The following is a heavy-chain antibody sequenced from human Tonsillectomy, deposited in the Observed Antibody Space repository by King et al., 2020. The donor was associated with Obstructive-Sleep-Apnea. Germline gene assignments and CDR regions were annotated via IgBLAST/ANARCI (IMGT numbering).Heavy chain of an antibody. CDR1: GLTVSNNY. CDR2: IYCGGAT. V-gene: IGHV3-53*04. Sequence: VQLVESGGGLVQPGGSLRLSCVASGLTVSNNYMSWVRQAPGKGLGGVSVIYCGGATYYADPVKGRFTISRHSSKNTLYLQMNSLRVEDTAVYYCARDHPNTSSSSWYRGDAFDIWGQGTMVTGSS. D-gene: IGHD6-13*01. J-gene: IGHJ3*02. CDR3: ARDHPNTSSSSWYRGDAFDI.